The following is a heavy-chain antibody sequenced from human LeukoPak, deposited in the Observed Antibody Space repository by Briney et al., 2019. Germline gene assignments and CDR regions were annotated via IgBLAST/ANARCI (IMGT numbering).Heavy chain of an antibody. D-gene: IGHD2-2*01. CDR1: GFSFRDYY. Sequence: GGSLRLSCEAYGFSFRDYYMSWIRQAPGKGLEWVSYISSSGTTIFFADSMKGRSTISRDNAKNLVSFQIHSLRVDDTAVYYCARGRQGTSEFDYWGQGTLVTVSS. V-gene: IGHV3-11*01. J-gene: IGHJ4*02. CDR3: ARGRQGTSEFDY. CDR2: ISSSGTTI.